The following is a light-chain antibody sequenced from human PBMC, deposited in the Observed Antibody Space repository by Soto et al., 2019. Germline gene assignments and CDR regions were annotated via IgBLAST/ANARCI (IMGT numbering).Light chain of an antibody. V-gene: IGLV1-51*02. J-gene: IGLJ2*01. CDR2: ENN. CDR1: SSNIGNNY. CDR3: GTWDSSLSAVV. Sequence: QSVLTQPPSVSAAPGQKVTISCSGSSSNIGNNYVSWYQQLPGTAPKLLIYENNKRPSGIPDRFSGSKSGTSATLGITGLQTGDEADYYCGTWDSSLSAVVFGGATKLTVL.